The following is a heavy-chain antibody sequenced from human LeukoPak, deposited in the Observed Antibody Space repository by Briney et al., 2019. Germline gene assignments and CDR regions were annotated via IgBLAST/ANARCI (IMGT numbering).Heavy chain of an antibody. V-gene: IGHV3-11*06. CDR3: ARVPSSSWYSYWYFDL. Sequence: GGSLRLSRAASGFTFSDYYMSWIRQAPGKGLEWVSSISSSSSYIYYADSVKGRFTISRDNAKNSLYLQMNSLRAGDTAVYYCARVPSSSWYSYWYFDLWGRGTLVTVSS. D-gene: IGHD6-13*01. J-gene: IGHJ2*01. CDR2: ISSSSSYI. CDR1: GFTFSDYY.